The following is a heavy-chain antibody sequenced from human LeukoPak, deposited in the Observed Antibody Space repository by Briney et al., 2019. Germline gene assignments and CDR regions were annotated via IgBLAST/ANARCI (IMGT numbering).Heavy chain of an antibody. Sequence: PSETLSLTCAVYGGSFSGYYWSWIRQPPGKGLEWIGSICHSGSTYYNPSLKSRVTISVDTSKNQFSLKLSSVTAADTAVYYCARGRRDGYNWGFDPWGQGTLVTVSS. D-gene: IGHD5-24*01. CDR3: ARGRRDGYNWGFDP. CDR2: ICHSGST. CDR1: GGSFSGYY. V-gene: IGHV4-34*01. J-gene: IGHJ5*02.